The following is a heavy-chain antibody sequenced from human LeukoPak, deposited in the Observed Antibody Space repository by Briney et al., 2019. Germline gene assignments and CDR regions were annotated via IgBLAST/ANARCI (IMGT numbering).Heavy chain of an antibody. CDR2: MDPNSGNT. CDR1: GYTFTSYD. Sequence: ASVKVSCKASGYTFTSYDINWVRQATGQGLEWMGWMDPNSGNTGYAQKFQGRVTMTRDMSTSTVYMELSSLRSEDTAVYYCARDHRFGELPTFDYWGQGTLVTVSS. V-gene: IGHV1-8*01. CDR3: ARDHRFGELPTFDY. D-gene: IGHD3-10*01. J-gene: IGHJ4*02.